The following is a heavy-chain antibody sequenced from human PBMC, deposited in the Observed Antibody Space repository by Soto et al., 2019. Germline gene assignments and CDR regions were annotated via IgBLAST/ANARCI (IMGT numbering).Heavy chain of an antibody. Sequence: SETLSLTCTVSGGSISSGGYYWSWIRQHPGKGLEWIGYIYYSGSTYYNPSLKSRVTISVDTSKNQFSLKLSSVTAADTAVYYCARGDYYDSSGYPGSFDYWGQGTLVTVSS. CDR1: GGSISSGGYY. D-gene: IGHD3-22*01. CDR2: IYYSGST. CDR3: ARGDYYDSSGYPGSFDY. J-gene: IGHJ4*02. V-gene: IGHV4-31*03.